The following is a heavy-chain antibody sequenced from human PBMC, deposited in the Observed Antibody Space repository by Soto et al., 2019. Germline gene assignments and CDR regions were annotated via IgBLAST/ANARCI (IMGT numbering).Heavy chain of an antibody. D-gene: IGHD3-22*01. J-gene: IGHJ6*02. CDR1: GFTFSSYG. Sequence: GGSLRLSCAASGFTFSSYGMHWVRQAPGKGLEWVAVISYDGSNKYYADSVKGRFTISRDNSKNTLYLQMNSLRAEDTAVYYCAKDGRYYYDSSGYYFLAGYYYYGMDVWGQGTTVTVSS. V-gene: IGHV3-30*18. CDR3: AKDGRYYYDSSGYYFLAGYYYYGMDV. CDR2: ISYDGSNK.